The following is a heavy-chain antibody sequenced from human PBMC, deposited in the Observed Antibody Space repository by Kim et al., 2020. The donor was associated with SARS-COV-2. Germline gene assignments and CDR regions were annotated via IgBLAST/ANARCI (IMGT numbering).Heavy chain of an antibody. Sequence: SETLSLTCAVYGGSFSGYYWSWIRQPPGKGLEWIGEINHSGSTNYNPSLKSRVTISVDTSKNQFSLKLSSVTAADTAVYYCARKPYYFDYWGQGTLVTVSS. CDR1: GGSFSGYY. V-gene: IGHV4-34*01. J-gene: IGHJ4*02. CDR2: INHSGST. CDR3: ARKPYYFDY.